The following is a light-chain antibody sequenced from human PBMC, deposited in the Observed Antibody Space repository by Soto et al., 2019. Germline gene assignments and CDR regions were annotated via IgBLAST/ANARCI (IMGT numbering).Light chain of an antibody. CDR3: QHRSNWPPIT. Sequence: EIVMTQSPATLSLSPGERATLSCRASQSVSSYLAWYQQKPGQAPRLLIYDASNRATGIPARFSGSGSGTDFTLTISSLEPEDFAVYYCQHRSNWPPITFGQGTRLEI. V-gene: IGKV3-11*01. CDR1: QSVSSY. CDR2: DAS. J-gene: IGKJ5*01.